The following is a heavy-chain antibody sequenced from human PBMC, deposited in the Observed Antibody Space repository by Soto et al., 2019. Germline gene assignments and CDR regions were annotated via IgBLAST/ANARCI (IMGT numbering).Heavy chain of an antibody. D-gene: IGHD3-3*01. J-gene: IGHJ4*02. Sequence: PLETLSLTCTVSGGSISSGDYYWSWIRQPPGKGLEWIGYIYYSGSTYYNPSLKSRVTISVDTSKNQFSLKLSSVTAADTAVYYCARSSKYDFWSGYYNFDYWGQGTLVTVSS. V-gene: IGHV4-30-4*01. CDR2: IYYSGST. CDR1: GGSISSGDYY. CDR3: ARSSKYDFWSGYYNFDY.